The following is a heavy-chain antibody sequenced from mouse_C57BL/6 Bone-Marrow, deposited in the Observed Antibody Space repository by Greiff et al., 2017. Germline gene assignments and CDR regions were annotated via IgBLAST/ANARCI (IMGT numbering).Heavy chain of an antibody. Sequence: QLKQPGAELVKPGASVKMSCKASGYTFTSYWITWVKQRPGQGLEWIGDIYPGSGSTNYNEKFKSKATLTVDTSSSTAYMQLSSLTSEDSAVYYCASYYYGSSSFDVWGTGTTVTVSS. CDR2: IYPGSGST. J-gene: IGHJ1*03. CDR1: GYTFTSYW. CDR3: ASYYYGSSSFDV. V-gene: IGHV1-55*01. D-gene: IGHD1-1*01.